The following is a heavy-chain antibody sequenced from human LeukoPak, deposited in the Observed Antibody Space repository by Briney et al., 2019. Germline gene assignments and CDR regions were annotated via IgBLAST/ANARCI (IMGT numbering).Heavy chain of an antibody. CDR1: GFSFSDFA. CDR2: ISDDSNHK. Sequence: GGSLRLSCAASGFSFSDFAMHWVRQDPGKGLEWVAVISDDSNHKYYSNSVRGRFSISRDNSKNTLYLEMNSLRAEDAAMYYCAKDMIWGPPDYFDYWGQGTLVTVSS. J-gene: IGHJ4*02. V-gene: IGHV3-30*04. D-gene: IGHD3-16*01. CDR3: AKDMIWGPPDYFDY.